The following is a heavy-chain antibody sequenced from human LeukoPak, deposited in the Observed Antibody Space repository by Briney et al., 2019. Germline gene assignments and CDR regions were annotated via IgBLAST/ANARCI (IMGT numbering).Heavy chain of an antibody. CDR3: ARGGGTYGGHGVVAY. Sequence: PSETLSLTCAVYGGSFSGYYWNWIRQPPGKGLEWIGEIHHSGNTNYNPSLKSRVTISVDTSKHQFSLTLISVPAADTAVYYCARGGGTYGGHGVVAYWGQGPLVTVSS. J-gene: IGHJ4*02. V-gene: IGHV4-34*01. CDR2: IHHSGNT. CDR1: GGSFSGYY. D-gene: IGHD4-23*01.